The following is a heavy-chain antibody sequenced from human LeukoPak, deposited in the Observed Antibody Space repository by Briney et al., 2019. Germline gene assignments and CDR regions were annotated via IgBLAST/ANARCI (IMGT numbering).Heavy chain of an antibody. D-gene: IGHD6-13*01. V-gene: IGHV3-21*01. CDR1: GFTFSSYS. Sequence: PGGSLRLSCAASGFTFSSYSMNWVRQAPGKGLEWVSSISSSSSYIYYADSVKGRFTISRDNAKNSLYLQMNSLRAEDTAVYYCAREGAAKFSLISWGQGTLVTVSS. CDR3: AREGAAKFSLIS. CDR2: ISSSSSYI. J-gene: IGHJ4*02.